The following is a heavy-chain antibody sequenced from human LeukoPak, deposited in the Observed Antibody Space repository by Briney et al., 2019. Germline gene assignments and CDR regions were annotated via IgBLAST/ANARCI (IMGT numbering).Heavy chain of an antibody. D-gene: IGHD1-1*01. J-gene: IGHJ4*02. CDR1: GGTFSSYA. V-gene: IGHV1-69*05. CDR2: IIPIFGTA. CDR3: ASGNNWNDFDY. Sequence: SVKVSCKASGGTFSSYAISWVRQAPGQGLEWMGGIIPIFGTANYAQKFQGSVTITTDESTSTAYMELSSLRSGDTAVYYCASGNNWNDFDYWGQGTLVTVSS.